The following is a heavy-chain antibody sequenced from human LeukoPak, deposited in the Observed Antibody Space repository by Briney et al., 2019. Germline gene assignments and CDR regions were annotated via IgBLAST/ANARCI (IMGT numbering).Heavy chain of an antibody. CDR2: IYYTGST. V-gene: IGHV4-59*08. CDR3: ARRRYSSGWYDAFDI. CDR1: GGSITTYI. D-gene: IGHD6-19*01. J-gene: IGHJ3*02. Sequence: KPSETLSLTCSDSGGSITTYIWTWIPPPPGKGLEWIGYIYYTGSTNYNPSLKSRVTISVDTTKNQFSLKLSSVTAADTAVYYCARRRYSSGWYDAFDIWGQGTMVTVSS.